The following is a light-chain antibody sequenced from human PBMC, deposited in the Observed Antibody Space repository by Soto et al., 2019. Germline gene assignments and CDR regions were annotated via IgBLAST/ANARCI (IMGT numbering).Light chain of an antibody. CDR3: QQYYSLYT. V-gene: IGKV4-1*01. CDR1: QSVLYSSNNKNY. J-gene: IGKJ2*01. Sequence: DIVMTQSPDSLAVSLGERATINCKSSQSVLYSSNNKNYLAWYQQKPGQPPKLLIYWASTRESGVPDRFSGSGSGTDFTLTISSLQAEDVAVYCCQQYYSLYTFGQGTKLEIK. CDR2: WAS.